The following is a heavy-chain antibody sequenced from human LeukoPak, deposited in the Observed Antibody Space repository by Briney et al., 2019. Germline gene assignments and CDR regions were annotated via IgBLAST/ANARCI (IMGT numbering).Heavy chain of an antibody. D-gene: IGHD1-1*01. J-gene: IGHJ5*02. CDR1: GGSVSSGSYH. Sequence: PSETLSLTCTVSGGSVSSGSYHWSWIRQPPGKGLEWIGYIYYSGSTNYNPSLKSRVTISVDMSKNEVSLKMNSVTAADTAMYYCARVKRAEVSSDWIDPWGQGTLVTVSS. CDR2: IYYSGST. V-gene: IGHV4-61*01. CDR3: ARVKRAEVSSDWIDP.